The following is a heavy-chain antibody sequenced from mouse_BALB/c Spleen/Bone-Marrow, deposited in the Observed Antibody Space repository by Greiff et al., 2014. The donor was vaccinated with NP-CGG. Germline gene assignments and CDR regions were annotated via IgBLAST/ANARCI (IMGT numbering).Heavy chain of an antibody. Sequence: VHLVESGAELVRPGASVKLSCKASGYSFTSYWMNWVKQRPGQGLEWIGMIHPSDTETRLNQRFKDKATLTVDKSSSTAYMQLSSPTSEDSAVYYCARLEGNYGSTFAYWGQGTLVTVSA. J-gene: IGHJ3*01. D-gene: IGHD1-1*01. CDR1: GYSFTSYW. V-gene: IGHV1-74*04. CDR3: ARLEGNYGSTFAY. CDR2: IHPSDTET.